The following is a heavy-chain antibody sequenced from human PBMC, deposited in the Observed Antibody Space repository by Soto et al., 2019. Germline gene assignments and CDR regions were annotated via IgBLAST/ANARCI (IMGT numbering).Heavy chain of an antibody. CDR1: GGSISSSNW. CDR2: IYHTGST. J-gene: IGHJ4*02. D-gene: IGHD3-3*01. CDR3: ARLNDFWSGYKY. V-gene: IGHV4-4*02. Sequence: QVQLQESGPGLVKPSGTLSLTCDVSGGSISSSNWWSWVRQPPGKGLEWIGEIYHTGSTNYNPSLKSRVTISVDKSKNQFSLKPTSVTAADTAVYYCARLNDFWSGYKYWGQGTLVTVSS.